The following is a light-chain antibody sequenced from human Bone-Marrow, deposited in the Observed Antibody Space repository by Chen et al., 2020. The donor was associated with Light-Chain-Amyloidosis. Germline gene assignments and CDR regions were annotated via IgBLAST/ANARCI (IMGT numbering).Light chain of an antibody. CDR1: DLPRKY. CDR2: RDT. V-gene: IGLV3-25*03. Sequence: SYELTQPPSVSVSPGQTARITCSGDDLPRKYAYWYRQKPGQAPVLVIHRDTERPSGISERFSGSSSGTTATLTISGVQAEDEADYLCQSADRSGTYEVIFCGGTKLTVL. J-gene: IGLJ2*01. CDR3: QSADRSGTYEVI.